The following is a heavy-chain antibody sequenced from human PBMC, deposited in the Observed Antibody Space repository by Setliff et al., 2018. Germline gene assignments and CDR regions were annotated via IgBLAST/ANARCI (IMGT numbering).Heavy chain of an antibody. CDR3: ARLKVGNNWPDY. Sequence: SETLSLTCSVSGASVSSNDYFWAWIRQPPRERLHWIGTLYPSGFTYYNPSLRDRVTISADSSKDELSLSLQSVPAADSAVYYCARLKVGNNWPDYWGQGTLVTVSS. V-gene: IGHV4-39*01. D-gene: IGHD1-1*01. CDR1: GASVSSNDYF. CDR2: LYPSGFT. J-gene: IGHJ4*02.